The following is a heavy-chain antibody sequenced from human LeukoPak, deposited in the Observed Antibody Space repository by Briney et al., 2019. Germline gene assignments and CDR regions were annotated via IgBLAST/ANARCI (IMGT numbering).Heavy chain of an antibody. Sequence: SEGSLRLSCAASKFSFSSYAMHWVRQAPGKGLEWVAVTTNDGSDKYHADSVKGRFTISRDNSKHTLYLQMNSLRAEDTAVYYCARDSAITIFFTPLMDVWGQGTTVTVSS. V-gene: IGHV3-30-3*01. CDR1: KFSFSSYA. J-gene: IGHJ6*02. CDR2: TTNDGSDK. CDR3: ARDSAITIFFTPLMDV. D-gene: IGHD3-9*01.